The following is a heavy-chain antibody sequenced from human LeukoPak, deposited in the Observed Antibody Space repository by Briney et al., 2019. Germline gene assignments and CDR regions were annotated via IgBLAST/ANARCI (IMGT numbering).Heavy chain of an antibody. D-gene: IGHD2-2*01. CDR2: IYHSGST. CDR1: GGSISSSYW. CDR3: ARDYCTSTTCPNWFDP. Sequence: SETLSLTCTVSGGSISSSYWWSWIRQPPGKGLEWIGEIYHSGSTNYNLSLKSRVTISVDKSKNQFSLKLNSVTAADTAVHYCARDYCTSTTCPNWFDPWGQGTLVTVSS. J-gene: IGHJ5*02. V-gene: IGHV4-4*02.